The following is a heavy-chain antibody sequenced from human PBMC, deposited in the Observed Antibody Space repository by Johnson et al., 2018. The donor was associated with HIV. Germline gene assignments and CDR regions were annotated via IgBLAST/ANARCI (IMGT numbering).Heavy chain of an antibody. CDR1: GFTFITYG. Sequence: QVQLVESGGGVVQPGGSLRLSCAASGFTFITYGMHWVRHAPGKGLEWVAVISYDGNNKYCADSVKGRFTISRDNSNSTLILQMNGLKDEDTAIYYCARELRGPDAFDIWGQGTMVTVSS. CDR2: ISYDGNNK. V-gene: IGHV3-30*19. CDR3: ARELRGPDAFDI. J-gene: IGHJ3*02.